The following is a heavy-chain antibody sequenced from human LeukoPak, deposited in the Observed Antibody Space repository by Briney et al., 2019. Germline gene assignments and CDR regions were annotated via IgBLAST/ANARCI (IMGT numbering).Heavy chain of an antibody. CDR3: ARNSQKIGMDV. V-gene: IGHV1-18*01. J-gene: IGHJ6*02. CDR2: ISAYNGNT. CDR1: GYTFTSYG. Sequence: ASVKVSCKASGYTFTSYGISWVRQAPGQELEWMGWISAYNGNTNYAQKLQGRVTMTTDTSTSTAYMELSSLRSEGTAVYYCARNSQKIGMDVWGQGTTVTVSS.